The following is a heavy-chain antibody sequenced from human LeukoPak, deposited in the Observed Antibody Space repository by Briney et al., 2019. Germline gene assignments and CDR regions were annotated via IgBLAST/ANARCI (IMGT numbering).Heavy chain of an antibody. J-gene: IGHJ4*02. D-gene: IGHD5-18*01. CDR3: ARDYDVDTAIQTTTFDY. CDR1: GFTFSSYS. V-gene: IGHV3-21*01. Sequence: GGSLRLSCAASGFTFSSYSMNCVRHAPGKGLEWVASISISSMYIYYAYSVKGRFTISRENAKNSLYLQMNSLRAEDTAVYYCARDYDVDTAIQTTTFDYWGQGTLVTVSS. CDR2: ISISSMYI.